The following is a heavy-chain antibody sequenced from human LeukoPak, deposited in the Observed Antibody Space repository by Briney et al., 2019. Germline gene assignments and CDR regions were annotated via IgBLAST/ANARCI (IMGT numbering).Heavy chain of an antibody. J-gene: IGHJ4*02. D-gene: IGHD3-10*01. CDR2: INTDGSST. V-gene: IGHV3-74*01. CDR3: AKDTLVYGSGSYMNY. Sequence: GGSLRLSCAASGFTFSSYWMHWVRQAPGKGLVWVSRINTDGSSTSYADSVKGRFTISRDNAKNTLYLQMNSLRAEDTAVYYCAKDTLVYGSGSYMNYWGQGTLVTVSS. CDR1: GFTFSSYW.